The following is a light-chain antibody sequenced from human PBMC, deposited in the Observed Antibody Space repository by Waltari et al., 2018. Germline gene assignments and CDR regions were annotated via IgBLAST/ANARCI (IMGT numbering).Light chain of an antibody. CDR3: QKLNSYPPTT. V-gene: IGKV1-9*01. Sequence: DIQLTQSPSFLSASVGDRVTITCRASQGISSYLAWYQQKPGRAPKLLSYSASTLQSGVPARFSGSGSGTEFTLTISSLQPEDFATYYCQKLNSYPPTTFGQGTRLEIK. CDR2: SAS. J-gene: IGKJ5*01. CDR1: QGISSY.